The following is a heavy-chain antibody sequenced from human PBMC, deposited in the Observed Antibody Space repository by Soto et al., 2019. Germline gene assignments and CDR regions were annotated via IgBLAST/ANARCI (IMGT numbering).Heavy chain of an antibody. CDR1: GYTFTSYG. J-gene: IGHJ5*02. CDR2: ISAYNGNT. D-gene: IGHD6-13*01. CDR3: ARDRAAVGGGNWFDP. V-gene: IGHV1-18*01. Sequence: ASVKVSCKAPGYTFTSYGISWVRQAPGQGLEWMGWISAYNGNTNYAQKLQGRVTMTTDTSTSTAYVELRSLRSDDTAVYYCARDRAAVGGGNWFDPWGQGTLVTVSS.